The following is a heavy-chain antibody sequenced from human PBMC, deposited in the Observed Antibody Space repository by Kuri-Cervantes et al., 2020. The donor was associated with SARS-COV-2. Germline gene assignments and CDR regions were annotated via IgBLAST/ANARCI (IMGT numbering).Heavy chain of an antibody. CDR2: MYYSGST. V-gene: IGHV4-59*08. D-gene: IGHD6-13*01. J-gene: IGHJ4*02. Sequence: SETLSLTCTVSGGSISSYDWSWIRQPPGKGLEWIGYMYYSGSTNYNPSLKSRVTISVDTSKNQFSLKLSSVTAADTAVYYCARSKGSSSSYYFDYWGQGTLVTVSS. CDR3: ARSKGSSSSYYFDY. CDR1: GGSISSYD.